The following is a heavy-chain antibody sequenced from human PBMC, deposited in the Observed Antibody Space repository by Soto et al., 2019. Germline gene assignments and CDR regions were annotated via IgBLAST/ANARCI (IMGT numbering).Heavy chain of an antibody. J-gene: IGHJ4*02. CDR2: ISSSSSYI. Sequence: GGSLRLSCAASGFTFSSYSMNWVRQAPGKGLEWVSSISSSSSYIYYADSVKGRFTISRDNAKNSLYLQMNSLRAEDTAVYYCARDGAGGFGELLTFDYWGQGTLVTVSS. D-gene: IGHD3-10*01. CDR3: ARDGAGGFGELLTFDY. CDR1: GFTFSSYS. V-gene: IGHV3-21*01.